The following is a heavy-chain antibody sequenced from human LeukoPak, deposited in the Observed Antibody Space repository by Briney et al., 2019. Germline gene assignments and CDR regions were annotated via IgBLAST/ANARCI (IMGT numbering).Heavy chain of an antibody. V-gene: IGHV4-34*01. Sequence: SETLSLTCAVYGGSFSGYYWSWIRQPPGKGLEWIGEISHSGSTNYNPSLKSRVTISVDTSKNQFSLKLSSVTAADTAVYYCARGERYHYYGSGSYPTHQTFDYWGQGTLATVSS. CDR2: ISHSGST. CDR1: GGSFSGYY. D-gene: IGHD3-10*01. CDR3: ARGERYHYYGSGSYPTHQTFDY. J-gene: IGHJ4*02.